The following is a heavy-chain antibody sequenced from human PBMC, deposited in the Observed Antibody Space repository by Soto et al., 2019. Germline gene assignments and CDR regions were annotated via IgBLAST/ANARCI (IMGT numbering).Heavy chain of an antibody. CDR3: VVDTSGLLDY. D-gene: IGHD3-22*01. J-gene: IGHJ4*02. V-gene: IGHV3-33*03. CDR2: IWYDGNKK. CDR1: GFTFSSYG. Sequence: LRLSCAASGFTFSSYGMHWVRQAPGKGLEWVAVIWYDGNKKYYGDSVRGRFTISRDNSKNTLYLEMNSLRAEDTAVYYCVVDTSGLLDYWGQGTPVTVSS.